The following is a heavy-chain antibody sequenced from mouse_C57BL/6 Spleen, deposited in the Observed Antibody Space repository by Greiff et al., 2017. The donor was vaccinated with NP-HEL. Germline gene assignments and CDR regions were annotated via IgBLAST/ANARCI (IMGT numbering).Heavy chain of an antibody. CDR2: IWSGGST. CDR3: ARNPQFAY. J-gene: IGHJ3*01. Sequence: VKLQESGPGLVQPSQSLSITCTVSGFSLTSYGVHWVRQSPGKGLEFLGVIWSGGSTDYNAAFISRLSISKDNSKSQVFFKMNSLQADDTAIYYCARNPQFAYWGQGTLVTVSA. V-gene: IGHV2-2*01. CDR1: GFSLTSYG.